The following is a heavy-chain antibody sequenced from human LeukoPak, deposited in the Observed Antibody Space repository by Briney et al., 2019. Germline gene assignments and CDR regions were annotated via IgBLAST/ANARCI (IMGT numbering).Heavy chain of an antibody. CDR2: FYSGGST. D-gene: IGHD1-26*01. Sequence: GGSLRLSCAASGFTVSSNYMTWVRQVPGKGLEWVSVFYSGGSTYYADSVKGRFTISRDKSKNTLYLQMNSLRAEDTAVYYCARYSGTYPYYLDYWGQGTLVTVSS. V-gene: IGHV3-53*01. CDR1: GFTVSSNY. J-gene: IGHJ4*02. CDR3: ARYSGTYPYYLDY.